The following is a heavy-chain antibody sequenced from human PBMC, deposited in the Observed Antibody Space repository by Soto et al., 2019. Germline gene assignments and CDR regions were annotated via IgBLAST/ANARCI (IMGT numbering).Heavy chain of an antibody. Sequence: QVQLVQSGAEVKKPGASVKVSCKASGYTFTSYDIHWVRQATGQGLEWMGWMNPNSGNAGSVQKFQGRVTMTTNTSISTAYMELSSLRSEDTAVYYCARDYYDSSGHYSSGDYWGQGTLVTVSS. D-gene: IGHD3-22*01. CDR3: ARDYYDSSGHYSSGDY. J-gene: IGHJ4*02. CDR1: GYTFTSYD. V-gene: IGHV1-8*01. CDR2: MNPNSGNA.